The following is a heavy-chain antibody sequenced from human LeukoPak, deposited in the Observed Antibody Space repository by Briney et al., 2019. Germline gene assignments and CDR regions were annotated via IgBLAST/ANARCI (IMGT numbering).Heavy chain of an antibody. D-gene: IGHD6-25*01. V-gene: IGHV3-21*01. J-gene: IGHJ3*01. CDR1: GFTFSSYT. CDR2: ISSTSTYI. CDR3: ARGMRQIDDAFDL. Sequence: GGSLRLSCAASGFTFSSYTMDWVRQAPGKGLEWVSSISSTSTYIHDADSVKGRFTVFRDNANKSLYLQMNSLRAEDTAMYYCARGMRQIDDAFDLWGQGTMVTVSS.